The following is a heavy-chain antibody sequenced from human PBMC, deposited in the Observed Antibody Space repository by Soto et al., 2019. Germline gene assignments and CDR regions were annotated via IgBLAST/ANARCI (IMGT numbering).Heavy chain of an antibody. CDR1: GFTFSSYA. CDR2: ISGSGGST. D-gene: IGHD4-17*01. V-gene: IGHV3-23*01. Sequence: PGGSLRLSCAASGFTFSSYAMSWVRQAPGKGLEWVSAISGSGGSTYCADSVKGRFTISRDNSKNTLYLQMNSLRAEDTAVYYCARAPDMTTVTTRDYYYYYGMDVWGQGTTVTVSS. J-gene: IGHJ6*02. CDR3: ARAPDMTTVTTRDYYYYYGMDV.